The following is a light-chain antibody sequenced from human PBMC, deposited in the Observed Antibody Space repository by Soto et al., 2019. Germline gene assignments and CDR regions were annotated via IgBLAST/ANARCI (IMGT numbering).Light chain of an antibody. V-gene: IGKV1-39*01. CDR2: GAF. CDR1: QSLNNR. Sequence: DIQMTQSPSTLSESVGDRVTISCGASQSLNNRLSWYQQKPGKAPNLLISGAFNLQSGVPSRFSGSGSGTDFTLTISSLQPEDFATYYCQQSYITLYSFGQGTRLEIK. CDR3: QQSYITLYS. J-gene: IGKJ2*01.